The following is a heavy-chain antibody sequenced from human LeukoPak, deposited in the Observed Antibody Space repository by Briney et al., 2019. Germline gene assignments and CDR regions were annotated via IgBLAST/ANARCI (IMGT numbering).Heavy chain of an antibody. D-gene: IGHD3-10*01. Sequence: GGSLRLSCAASGFTFSNYDMTWIRQAPGKGLEWVSVINYSGVSTNYADSVKGRFTISRDNSKNTLYLHMNSLRAEDTAVYYCAKRPLTDYYGSGTHSNAIIWGQGTLVTVSS. CDR2: INYSGVST. J-gene: IGHJ4*02. CDR3: AKRPLTDYYGSGTHSNAII. V-gene: IGHV3-23*01. CDR1: GFTFSNYD.